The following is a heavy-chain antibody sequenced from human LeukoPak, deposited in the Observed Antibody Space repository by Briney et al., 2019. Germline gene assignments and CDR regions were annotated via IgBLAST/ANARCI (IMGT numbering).Heavy chain of an antibody. CDR1: GFTFSSYG. Sequence: GGSLRLSCAASGFTFSSYGMHWVRQVPGKGLEWVAVIWYDGSNKYYADSVKGRFTISRDNSKNTLYLQMNSLRAEDTAVYYCARDLSSPGPHSPHSMTLDYWGQGTLVTVSS. CDR2: IWYDGSNK. J-gene: IGHJ4*02. CDR3: ARDLSSPGPHSPHSMTLDY. D-gene: IGHD2-15*01. V-gene: IGHV3-33*01.